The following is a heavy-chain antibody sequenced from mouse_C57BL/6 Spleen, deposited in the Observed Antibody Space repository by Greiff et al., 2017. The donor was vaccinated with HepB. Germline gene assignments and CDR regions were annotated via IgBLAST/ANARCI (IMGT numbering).Heavy chain of an antibody. CDR2: IYPGSGST. J-gene: IGHJ3*01. CDR1: GYTFTSYW. V-gene: IGHV1-55*01. CDR3: ASRDSSGYVAWCAY. Sequence: QVQLQQSGAELVKPGASVKMSCKASGYTFTSYWITWVKQRPGQGLEWIGDIYPGSGSTNYNEKFKSKATLTVDTSSSTAYMQLSSLTSEDSAVYYCASRDSSGYVAWCAYWGQGTLVTVSA. D-gene: IGHD3-2*02.